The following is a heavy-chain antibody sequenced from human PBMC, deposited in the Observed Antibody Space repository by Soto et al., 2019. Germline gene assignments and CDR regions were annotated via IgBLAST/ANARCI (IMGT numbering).Heavy chain of an antibody. CDR3: ARAFSGSYDTYYYYGMDV. CDR1: GGTFSSYA. CDR2: IIPIFGTA. Sequence: ASVKVSCKASGGTFSSYAISWVRQAPGQGLEWMGGIIPIFGTANYAQKFQGRVTITADESTSTAYMELSSLRSEDTAVYYCARAFSGSYDTYYYYGMDVWGQGTTVTVSS. J-gene: IGHJ6*02. D-gene: IGHD1-26*01. V-gene: IGHV1-69*13.